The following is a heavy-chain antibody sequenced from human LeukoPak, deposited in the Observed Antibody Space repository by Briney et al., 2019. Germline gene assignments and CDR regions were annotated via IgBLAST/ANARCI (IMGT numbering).Heavy chain of an antibody. D-gene: IGHD6-13*01. Sequence: GGSLRLSCAVSGFTVSSNYMSWVRQAPGKGLEWVSAISGSGVSTYYADSVKGRFTISRDNSKNTLYLQMNSLRAEDTAVYYCAKDGVAAAATNYFDYWGQGTLVTVSS. CDR1: GFTVSSNY. CDR2: ISGSGVST. V-gene: IGHV3-23*01. J-gene: IGHJ4*02. CDR3: AKDGVAAAATNYFDY.